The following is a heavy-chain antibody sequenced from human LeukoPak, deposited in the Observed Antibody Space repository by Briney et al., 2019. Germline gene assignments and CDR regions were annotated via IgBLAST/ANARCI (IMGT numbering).Heavy chain of an antibody. CDR2: INAGNGNT. D-gene: IGHD2-2*01. V-gene: IGHV1-3*01. J-gene: IGHJ3*02. CDR3: ATEICSSTSCQDAFDI. CDR1: GYTFTSYA. Sequence: ASVKVSCKASGYTFTSYAMHWVRQAPGQRLEWMGWINAGNGNTNYAQKLQGRVTMTEDTSTDTAYMELSSLRSEDTAVYYCATEICSSTSCQDAFDIWGQGTMVTVSS.